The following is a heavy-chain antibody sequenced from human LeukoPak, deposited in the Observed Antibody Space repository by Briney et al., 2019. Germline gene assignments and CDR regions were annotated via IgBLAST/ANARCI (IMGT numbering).Heavy chain of an antibody. CDR2: IKQDGREK. D-gene: IGHD6-19*01. J-gene: IGHJ4*02. CDR1: GFTFTNYW. CDR3: ARGGAVGDY. V-gene: IGHV3-7*01. Sequence: GGSLRLSCAASGFTFTNYWMMWVRQAPGKGLEWVANIKQDGREKNYGDSVKGRFTISRDNAKNSLYLQMNSLRAEDTAVYYCARGGAVGDYWGQGSLVAVSS.